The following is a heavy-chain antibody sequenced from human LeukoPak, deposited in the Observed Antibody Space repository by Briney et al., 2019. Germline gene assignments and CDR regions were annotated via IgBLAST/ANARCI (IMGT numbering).Heavy chain of an antibody. V-gene: IGHV4-61*02. J-gene: IGHJ3*02. CDR3: ARELGYCSSTSCSLFAFDI. CDR1: GGSISSGSYY. Sequence: PSETLSLTCTVSGGSISSGSYYWSWIRQPAGKGLEWIGRIYTSGSTNYNPSLKSRVTISVDTSKNQFSLKLSSVTAADTAVYYCARELGYCSSTSCSLFAFDIWGQGTMVTVSS. CDR2: IYTSGST. D-gene: IGHD2-2*01.